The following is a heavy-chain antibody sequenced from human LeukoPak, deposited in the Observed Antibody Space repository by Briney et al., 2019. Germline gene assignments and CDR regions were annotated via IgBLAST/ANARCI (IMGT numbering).Heavy chain of an antibody. Sequence: GGSLRLSCAASGFTFSNYGMHWVRQAPGKGLEWVAVIWYDGSNKYYADSVKGRFTISRDNSKNTLYLQMNSLRAEDTAVYYCARDVHGDYAFDIWGQGTMVTVSS. CDR2: IWYDGSNK. J-gene: IGHJ3*02. CDR3: ARDVHGDYAFDI. D-gene: IGHD4-17*01. CDR1: GFTFSNYG. V-gene: IGHV3-33*01.